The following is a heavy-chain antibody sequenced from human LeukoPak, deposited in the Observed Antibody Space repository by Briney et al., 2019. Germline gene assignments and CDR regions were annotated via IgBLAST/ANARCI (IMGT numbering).Heavy chain of an antibody. CDR3: ARVTKNYYDSSGYYGGAFDI. CDR2: INPSGGST. J-gene: IGHJ3*02. D-gene: IGHD3-22*01. Sequence: ASVKVSCKASGYTFTGYYMHWVRQAPGQGLEWMGIINPSGGSTSYAQKFQGRVTMTRDTSTSTVYMELSSLRSEDTAVYYCARVTKNYYDSSGYYGGAFDIWGQGTMVTVSS. V-gene: IGHV1-46*01. CDR1: GYTFTGYY.